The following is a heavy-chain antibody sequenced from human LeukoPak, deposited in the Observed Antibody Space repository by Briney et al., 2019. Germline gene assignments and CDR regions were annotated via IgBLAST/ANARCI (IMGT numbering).Heavy chain of an antibody. CDR2: IYSGGST. D-gene: IGHD6-6*01. V-gene: IGHV3-53*01. CDR1: GFTVSSNY. CDR3: ASAYSSSYPDY. Sequence: PGGSLRLSCAASGFTVSSNYVSWVRQAPGKGLEWVSVIYSGGSTYYADSVKGRFTISRDNSKNTLYLQMNSLRAEDTAVYYCASAYSSSYPDYWGQGTLVTVSS. J-gene: IGHJ4*02.